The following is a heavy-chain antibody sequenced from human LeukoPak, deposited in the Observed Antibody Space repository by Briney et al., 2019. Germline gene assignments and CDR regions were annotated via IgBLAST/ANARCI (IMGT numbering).Heavy chain of an antibody. Sequence: GESLKISCKTSGYSFTSYWIGWVRQMPGKGLECMGIIYPGDSDTRYSPSFQGQVTISADKSISTAYLHWSSLKASDTAMYYCAKLGAYSSSWYGFFDYWGKGTLVTVSS. D-gene: IGHD6-13*01. CDR2: IYPGDSDT. V-gene: IGHV5-51*01. CDR3: AKLGAYSSSWYGFFDY. CDR1: GYSFTSYW. J-gene: IGHJ4*02.